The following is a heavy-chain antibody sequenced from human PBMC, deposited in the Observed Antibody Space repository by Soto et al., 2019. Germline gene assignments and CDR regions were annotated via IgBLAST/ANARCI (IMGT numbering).Heavy chain of an antibody. D-gene: IGHD1-1*01. Sequence: QVQLVESGGGVVQPGGSLTLSCVASGFFFSSHGMYWVRQAPGRGLEWVALISYEGSHKYYVDSVKGRFTISRDNSKKTGFLHMTSLRAEETALYYCAKDFELPDGDYYHYGMDVWGQGTTVSVSS. J-gene: IGHJ6*02. CDR2: ISYEGSHK. CDR3: AKDFELPDGDYYHYGMDV. V-gene: IGHV3-30*18. CDR1: GFFFSSHG.